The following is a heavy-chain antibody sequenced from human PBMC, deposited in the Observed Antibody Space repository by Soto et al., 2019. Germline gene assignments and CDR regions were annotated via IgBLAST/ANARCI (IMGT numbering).Heavy chain of an antibody. V-gene: IGHV2-26*01. J-gene: IGHJ6*02. CDR2: MFSIDEK. CDR3: ARILDYYYGMAV. CDR1: GFSLSNARMG. Sequence: QVTLKESGPVLVKPTETLTLTCTVSGFSLSNARMGVSWIRQPPGTALEWLAHMFSIDEKAYSTSLNSRITISTDSSKSQLGLTMTDTDPVHTSTYYGARILDYYYGMAVWGRGSTVT.